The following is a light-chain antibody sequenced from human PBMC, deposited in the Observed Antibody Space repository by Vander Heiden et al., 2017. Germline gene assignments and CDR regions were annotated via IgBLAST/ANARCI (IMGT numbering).Light chain of an antibody. CDR1: SSNIGAGYD. CDR2: GNS. CDR3: QSYDSSLSGVV. V-gene: IGLV1-40*01. J-gene: IGLJ2*01. Sequence: QSVLPQPPSVSRAPAQSVTISCTGSSSNIGAGYDVHWYQQLPGTAPKLLIYGNSNRPSGVPDRFSGSKSGTSASLAITGLQAEDEADYYCQSYDSSLSGVVFGGGTKLTVL.